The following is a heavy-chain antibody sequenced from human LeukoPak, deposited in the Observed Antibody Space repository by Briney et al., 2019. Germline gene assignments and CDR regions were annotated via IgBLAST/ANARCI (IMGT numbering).Heavy chain of an antibody. J-gene: IGHJ5*02. D-gene: IGHD2-2*01. Sequence: GGSLRLSCAASGFTFSSYSMNWVRQAPGKGLEWVSSISSSSSYIYYADSVKGRFTISRDNAKNSLYLQMNSLRAEDTAVYYCARASPRWGSSTTGWFDPWGQGTLVTVSS. CDR1: GFTFSSYS. CDR3: ARASPRWGSSTTGWFDP. CDR2: ISSSSSYI. V-gene: IGHV3-21*04.